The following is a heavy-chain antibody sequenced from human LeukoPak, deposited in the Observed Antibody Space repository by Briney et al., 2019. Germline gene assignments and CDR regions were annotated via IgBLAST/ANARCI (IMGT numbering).Heavy chain of an antibody. V-gene: IGHV1-2*06. CDR1: GYTFTDCY. D-gene: IGHD4-17*01. CDR3: ATTFDYGDFY. J-gene: IGHJ4*02. Sequence: ASVKVSCKASGYTFTDCYIHWVGQAPGQGLEWMGRINPNSGGTNYAQKFQGRVTMTRDTPINTAYMELSRLRSDDTAVYYCATTFDYGDFYWGQGTLVTVSS. CDR2: INPNSGGT.